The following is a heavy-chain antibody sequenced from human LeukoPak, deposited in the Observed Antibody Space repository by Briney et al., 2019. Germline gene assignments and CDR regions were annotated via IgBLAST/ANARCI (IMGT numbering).Heavy chain of an antibody. V-gene: IGHV1-8*01. Sequence: ASVKVSCKASGNTFSNYHMNWVRQATGQGLEWMGWMDPKSGNTGYAQKFQGRVTMTRDTSISTAYMELSSLRAGDTAVYYCARLLYCFNGICENWFDPWGQGTLVTVSS. D-gene: IGHD2-15*01. CDR1: GNTFSNYH. CDR3: ARLLYCFNGICENWFDP. J-gene: IGHJ5*02. CDR2: MDPKSGNT.